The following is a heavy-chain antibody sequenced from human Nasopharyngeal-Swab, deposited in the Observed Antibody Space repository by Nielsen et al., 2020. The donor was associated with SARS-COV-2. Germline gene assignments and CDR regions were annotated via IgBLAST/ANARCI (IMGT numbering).Heavy chain of an antibody. CDR1: GFTFSDYN. V-gene: IGHV3-21*01. D-gene: IGHD1-26*01. CDR3: ARAGGVSSAEYFQH. Sequence: GGSLRLSCAASGFTFSDYNMNWVRQAPGEGLEWVSSISNSSRYIYQADSVKGRFTISRDNAKNSLYLQMNSLRAEDTAVYYCARAGGVSSAEYFQHWGKGTLVTVSS. J-gene: IGHJ1*01. CDR2: ISNSSRYI.